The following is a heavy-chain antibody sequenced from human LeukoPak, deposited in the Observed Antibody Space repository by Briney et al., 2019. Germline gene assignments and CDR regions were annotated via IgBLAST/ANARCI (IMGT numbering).Heavy chain of an antibody. CDR2: IYSGGST. CDR3: ASYRSTQLY. J-gene: IGHJ4*02. D-gene: IGHD2-2*01. CDR1: GFTVSSNY. V-gene: IGHV3-66*02. Sequence: GGSLGLSCAASGFTVSSNYMSWVRQAPGKGLEWVSVIYSGGSTYYADSVKGRFTISRDNSKNTLYLQMNSLRAEDTAVYYCASYRSTQLYWGQGTLVTVSS.